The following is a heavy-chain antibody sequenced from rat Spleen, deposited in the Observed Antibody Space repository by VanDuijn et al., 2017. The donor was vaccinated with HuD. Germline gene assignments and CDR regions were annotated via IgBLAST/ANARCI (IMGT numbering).Heavy chain of an antibody. J-gene: IGHJ2*01. CDR3: TRGYYFDC. V-gene: IGHV5-20*01. Sequence: EVQLVESDGGLVQPGRSLKFSCAASGFTFSDYSMAWVRQAPTRGLEWVTSISYDGSTPYYRNSVRGRFTISRDNAKSTLYLQMDSLRSEDTATYYCTRGYYFDCWGRGVMVTVSS. D-gene: IGHD1-11*01. CDR2: ISYDGSTP. CDR1: GFTFSDYS.